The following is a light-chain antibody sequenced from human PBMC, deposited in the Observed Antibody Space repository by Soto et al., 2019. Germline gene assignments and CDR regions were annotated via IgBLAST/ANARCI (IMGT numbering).Light chain of an antibody. Sequence: QSVLTQPPSVSGAPGQRVTISCTGSSCNIGAGYDVHWYQQLPGTAPKILIYGNSTRPSGVPDRFSGSKSGTSASLAITGLQAEDEADYYCQSYDSSLSVVFGGGTKLTVL. CDR2: GNS. CDR3: QSYDSSLSVV. J-gene: IGLJ2*01. V-gene: IGLV1-40*01. CDR1: SCNIGAGYD.